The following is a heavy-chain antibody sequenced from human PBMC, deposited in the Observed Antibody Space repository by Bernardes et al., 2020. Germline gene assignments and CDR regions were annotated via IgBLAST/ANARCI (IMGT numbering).Heavy chain of an antibody. J-gene: IGHJ3*02. D-gene: IGHD3-10*01. CDR1: GYTFTDYY. V-gene: IGHV1-2*04. CDR3: VKGGGLMAPVRTEGDAFDT. Sequence: ASVKVSCKASGYTFTDYYMHWMRQAPGQGLEWMGWINPSTVCTKSAQKFQDWVTMTRDTSISTAYMELRRLTSDDTAVYFCVKGGGLMAPVRTEGDAFDTWGQGTNIIVSS. CDR2: INPSTVCT.